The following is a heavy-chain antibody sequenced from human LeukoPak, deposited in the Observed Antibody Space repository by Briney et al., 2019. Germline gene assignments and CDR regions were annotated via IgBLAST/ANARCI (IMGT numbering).Heavy chain of an antibody. D-gene: IGHD6-6*01. CDR2: ISWNSGNI. CDR3: AKDHSYSISQHYFDY. V-gene: IGHV3-9*01. Sequence: GGSLRLSCAASGFTFDDYATHWVRQAPGKGLEWVSGISWNSGNIDYADSVKGRFTISRDNAKNSLYLQMNSLRAEDTALYYCAKDHSYSISQHYFDYWGQGTLVTVSS. CDR1: GFTFDDYA. J-gene: IGHJ4*02.